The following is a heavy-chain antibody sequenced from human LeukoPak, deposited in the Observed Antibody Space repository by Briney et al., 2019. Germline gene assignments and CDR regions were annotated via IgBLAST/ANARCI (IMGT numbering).Heavy chain of an antibody. J-gene: IGHJ4*02. CDR1: GYTFTSYG. D-gene: IGHD3-3*01. V-gene: IGHV1-18*01. CDR2: ISAYNGNT. Sequence: ASVKVSCKASGYTFTSYGISWVRQAPGQGLEWMGWISAYNGNTNYAQKLQGRVTMTTDTSTSTAYMEPRSLRSDDTAVYYCARDIHDFWSGYPNRNFDYWGQGTLVTVSS. CDR3: ARDIHDFWSGYPNRNFDY.